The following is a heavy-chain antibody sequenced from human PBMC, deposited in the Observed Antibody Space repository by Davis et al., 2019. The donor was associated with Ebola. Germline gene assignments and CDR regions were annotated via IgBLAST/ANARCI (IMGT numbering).Heavy chain of an antibody. Sequence: GESLKISCAASGFTFNNYAMNWIRQAPGKGLEWVSGISGSGTRTTYSESVRGRFTISRDNSNNTVYLQMKSLRAEDTGVYYGANLGALDVWGQGTTVTVSS. CDR2: ISGSGTRT. CDR1: GFTFNNYA. CDR3: ANLGALDV. V-gene: IGHV3-23*01. J-gene: IGHJ6*02.